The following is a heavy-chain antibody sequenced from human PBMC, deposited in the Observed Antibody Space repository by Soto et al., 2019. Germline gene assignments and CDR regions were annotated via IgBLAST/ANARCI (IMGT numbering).Heavy chain of an antibody. CDR3: AREEY. Sequence: EVQLLESGGGLVQPGGSLRLSCAASGFTFSGYWMSWVRQAPGKGLEWVANIKHDGSERYYVDSVKGRFTISRDNAKNSLDLQMNSLRGEDTAVYYCAREEYWGQGTLVTVSS. CDR2: IKHDGSER. CDR1: GFTFSGYW. J-gene: IGHJ4*02. V-gene: IGHV3-7*01.